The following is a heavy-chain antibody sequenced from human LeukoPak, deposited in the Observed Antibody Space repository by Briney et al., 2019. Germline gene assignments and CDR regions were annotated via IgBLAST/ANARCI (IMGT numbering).Heavy chain of an antibody. Sequence: PGGSLRLSCAASGFTFSSYAMSWVRQAPGKGLEWVSAISGSGGSTYYADSVKGRFTISRDNSKNTLYLQMNSLRAEDTAVYYCAKDKSSSWYYGFHNWFDPWGQGTLVTVSS. CDR1: GFTFSSYA. CDR3: AKDKSSSWYYGFHNWFDP. V-gene: IGHV3-23*01. J-gene: IGHJ5*02. D-gene: IGHD6-13*01. CDR2: ISGSGGST.